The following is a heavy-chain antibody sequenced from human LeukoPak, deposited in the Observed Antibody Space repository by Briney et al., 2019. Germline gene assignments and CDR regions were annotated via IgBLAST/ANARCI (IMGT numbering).Heavy chain of an antibody. D-gene: IGHD6-19*01. V-gene: IGHV1-69*05. CDR3: ARAPGYSSGWQLFDY. CDR1: GGTFSSYA. J-gene: IGHJ4*02. Sequence: SVKVSCKASGGTFSSYAISWVRQAPGQGLEWMGRIIPIFGTANYAQKFQGRVTITTDESTSTAYMELCSLRSEDTAVYYCARAPGYSSGWQLFDYWGQGTLVTVSS. CDR2: IIPIFGTA.